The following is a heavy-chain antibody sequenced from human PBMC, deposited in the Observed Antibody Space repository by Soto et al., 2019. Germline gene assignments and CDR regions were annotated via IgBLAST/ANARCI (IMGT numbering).Heavy chain of an antibody. CDR3: ARGDYGTGGYPFPYFDY. J-gene: IGHJ4*02. D-gene: IGHD2-8*02. CDR1: GYSFTGYY. CDR2: INPDSGAT. V-gene: IGHV1-2*02. Sequence: HEHLVQSGAEVKRPGASLKVSCKASGYSFTGYYIHWVRQAPGQGLEWMGWINPDSGATNYAQNFQGRVTLTSATSIRTASMDLTSLTSDDTAVYYCARGDYGTGGYPFPYFDYWGQGTLVIVSS.